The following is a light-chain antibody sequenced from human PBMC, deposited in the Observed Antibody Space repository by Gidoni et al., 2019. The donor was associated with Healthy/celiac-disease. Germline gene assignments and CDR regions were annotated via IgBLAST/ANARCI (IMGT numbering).Light chain of an antibody. V-gene: IGKV2-30*01. CDR1: RSRVYSVGSTY. CDR3: MQGTHWPPYT. Sequence: VMSRPPLPPPVTLGQPASPPSRSSRSRVYSVGSTYLNWFQQRPGQAPRRLIYQVSNRDSGVPDRFSGSGSGTDFTLKISRVEAEDVGVYYCMQGTHWPPYTFGQGTKLEIK. CDR2: QVS. J-gene: IGKJ2*01.